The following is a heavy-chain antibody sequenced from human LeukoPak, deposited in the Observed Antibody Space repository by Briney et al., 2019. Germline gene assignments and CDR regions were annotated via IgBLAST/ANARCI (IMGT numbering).Heavy chain of an antibody. CDR3: AKDFALVGAAPYFDY. J-gene: IGHJ4*02. CDR1: GFTFSSYA. V-gene: IGHV3-30*02. D-gene: IGHD1-26*01. Sequence: GRSLRLSCAASGFTFSSYAMHWVRQAPGKGLEWVAFIRYDGSNKYYADSVKGRFTISRDNSKNTLYLQMNSLRAEDTAVYYCAKDFALVGAAPYFDYWGQGTLVTVSS. CDR2: IRYDGSNK.